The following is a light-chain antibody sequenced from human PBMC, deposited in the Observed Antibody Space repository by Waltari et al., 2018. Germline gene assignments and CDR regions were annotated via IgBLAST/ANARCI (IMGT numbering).Light chain of an antibody. CDR2: DNS. Sequence: QSVLTQAPSVSGAPGQRVTLSCTGSSPNIGAGYDVHWYQQLPGAAPKLLIYDNSNRPSGVPDRFSGSKSGTSASLAITGLQAEDEADYYCQSYDSGLSAPLFGGATKLTVL. CDR1: SPNIGAGYD. V-gene: IGLV1-40*01. CDR3: QSYDSGLSAPL. J-gene: IGLJ3*02.